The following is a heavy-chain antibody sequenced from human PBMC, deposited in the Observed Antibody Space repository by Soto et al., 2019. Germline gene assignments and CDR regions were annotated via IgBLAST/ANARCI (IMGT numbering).Heavy chain of an antibody. CDR2: ISSNGGST. Sequence: GGSLRLSCAASGFTFSSYAMHWVRQAPGKGLEYVSAISSNGGSTYYANSVKGRFTISRDNSKNTLHLQMGSLRAEDMAVYYCARDYYKYYDSSGYYRSPAYWGQGTLVTVSS. CDR1: GFTFSSYA. J-gene: IGHJ4*02. CDR3: ARDYYKYYDSSGYYRSPAY. V-gene: IGHV3-64*01. D-gene: IGHD3-22*01.